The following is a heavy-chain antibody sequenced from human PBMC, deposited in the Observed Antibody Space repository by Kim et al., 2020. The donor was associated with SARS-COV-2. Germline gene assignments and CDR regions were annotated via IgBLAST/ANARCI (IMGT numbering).Heavy chain of an antibody. V-gene: IGHV3-74*01. Sequence: GGSLRLSCAASGFTFSNYWIHWLRQAPGKGLVWVSRINPDGSSTNYADSVKGRFTISRDNAKNTLYLQMNILRAEDTAVYYCARTDYGDYTNFAYWGHGT. J-gene: IGHJ4*01. D-gene: IGHD4-17*01. CDR2: INPDGSST. CDR3: ARTDYGDYTNFAY. CDR1: GFTFSNYW.